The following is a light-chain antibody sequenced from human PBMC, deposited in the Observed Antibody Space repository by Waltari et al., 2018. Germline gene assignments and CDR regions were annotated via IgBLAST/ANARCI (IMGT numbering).Light chain of an antibody. CDR3: QQSYRTSWT. CDR1: QSISDH. Sequence: DIQMTQSPSSLSASVGDRVTLTCRASQSISDHVNWYQQKAGKAPKLLIYGASRLQNGVPSQFGGSGSGTDFTLTISSLQPEDSATYYCQQSYRTSWTFGQGTKVEVK. V-gene: IGKV1-39*01. J-gene: IGKJ1*01. CDR2: GAS.